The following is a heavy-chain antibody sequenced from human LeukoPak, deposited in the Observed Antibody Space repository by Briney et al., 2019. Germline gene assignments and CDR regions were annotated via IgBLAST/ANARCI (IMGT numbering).Heavy chain of an antibody. J-gene: IGHJ4*02. CDR3: AREGFSNSPLDY. CDR2: TRNKANSYTT. CDR1: GFTVSSNY. D-gene: IGHD4-11*01. Sequence: PGGSLRLSCAASGFTVSSNYMSWVRQAPGKGLEWVGRTRNKANSYTTGYAASVRGRFTISRDDSKNSLYLQMNSLKIEDTAVYYCAREGFSNSPLDYWGQGTLVTVSS. V-gene: IGHV3-72*01.